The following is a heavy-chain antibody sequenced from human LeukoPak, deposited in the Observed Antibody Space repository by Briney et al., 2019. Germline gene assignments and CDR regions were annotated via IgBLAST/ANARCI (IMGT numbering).Heavy chain of an antibody. Sequence: GGSLRLSCAASGFTFSSYAMSWVRQAPGKGLEWVSSISGSSSYIYYADSLKGRFTVSRDNARNSLYLQMNSLRAEDTAVYYCAKCSAVAGFFDYWGQGTLVTVSS. J-gene: IGHJ4*02. CDR1: GFTFSSYA. CDR3: AKCSAVAGFFDY. CDR2: ISGSSSYI. V-gene: IGHV3-21*01. D-gene: IGHD6-19*01.